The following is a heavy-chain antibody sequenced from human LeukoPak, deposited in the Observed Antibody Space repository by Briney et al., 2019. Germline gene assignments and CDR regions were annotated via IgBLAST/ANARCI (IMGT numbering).Heavy chain of an antibody. V-gene: IGHV4-34*01. CDR1: GGSFSGYY. CDR2: INHSGST. J-gene: IGHJ5*02. D-gene: IGHD2-2*01. CDR3: ARAGMTMPHFWFDP. Sequence: SETLSLTCAVYGGSFSGYYWSWIRQPPGKGLEWIGEINHSGSTNYNPSLKSRVTISVDTSMNQFSLKLSSVTAADTAVYYCARAGMTMPHFWFDPWGQGTLVTVSS.